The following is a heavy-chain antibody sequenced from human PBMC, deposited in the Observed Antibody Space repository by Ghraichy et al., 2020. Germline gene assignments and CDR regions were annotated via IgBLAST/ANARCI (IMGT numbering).Heavy chain of an antibody. V-gene: IGHV3-73*01. CDR2: IRTKPYSYAT. CDR3: VGREGGDCQH. CDR1: GFFFSGSA. J-gene: IGHJ1*01. D-gene: IGHD1-26*01. Sequence: SLNISCVASGFFFSGSAIHWVRLASGKGLEWVGRIRTKPYSYATVYTASVRGRFTISRDDSRNTAYLQMNSLKTEDTAVYYCVGREGGDCQHWGQGTLVTVSP.